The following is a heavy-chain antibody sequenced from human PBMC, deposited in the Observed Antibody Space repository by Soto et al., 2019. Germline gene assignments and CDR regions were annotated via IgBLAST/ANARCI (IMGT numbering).Heavy chain of an antibody. V-gene: IGHV3-11*01. Sequence: PGGSLRLSCTASGFSFSDYYMTWIRQAPGKGLECVSYISGSRNTIFYADSVKGRFTISRDNAEKALFLQMNDLRDEDTAVYYCASYPYSGSYIDYWGRGTQVTVSS. D-gene: IGHD1-26*01. CDR2: ISGSRNTI. CDR1: GFSFSDYY. CDR3: ASYPYSGSYIDY. J-gene: IGHJ4*02.